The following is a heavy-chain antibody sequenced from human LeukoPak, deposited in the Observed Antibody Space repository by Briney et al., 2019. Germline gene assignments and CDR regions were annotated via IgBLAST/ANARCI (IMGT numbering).Heavy chain of an antibody. CDR1: GFTFSRYW. V-gene: IGHV3-7*01. Sequence: GGSLRLSCTASGFTFSRYWMTWVRQAPGKGLEWVANIDQDGSEKYYVDSMKGRFTISRDNAKNSLYLHMNSLRAEDTAVYYCARERYYYDNSGRPPDYWGQGTLVTVSS. CDR3: ARERYYYDNSGRPPDY. J-gene: IGHJ4*02. D-gene: IGHD3-22*01. CDR2: IDQDGSEK.